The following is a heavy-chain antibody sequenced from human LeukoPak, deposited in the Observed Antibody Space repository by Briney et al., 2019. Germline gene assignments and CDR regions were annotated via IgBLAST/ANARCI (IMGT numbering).Heavy chain of an antibody. J-gene: IGHJ6*02. CDR3: ARVFHNYYYYGMDV. CDR2: IYYSGST. V-gene: IGHV4-59*01. CDR1: GGSISSYY. Sequence: SETLSLTCTVSGGSISSYYWSWIRQPPGKGLEWIGYIYYSGSTNYNPSLKSRVTISVDTSKNQFSLKLSSVTAADTAVYYCARVFHNYYYYGMDVWGQGTTVTVSS.